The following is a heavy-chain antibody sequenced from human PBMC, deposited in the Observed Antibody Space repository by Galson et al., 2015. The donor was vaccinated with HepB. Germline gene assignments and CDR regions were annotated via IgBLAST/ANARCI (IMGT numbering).Heavy chain of an antibody. CDR3: AKREVKVSPYYYYMDV. J-gene: IGHJ6*03. V-gene: IGHV3-23*01. CDR1: GFTFSSYA. D-gene: IGHD1-26*01. Sequence: SLRLSCAASGFTFSSYAMTWVRQAPGKGLEWVSAISGGGGASTYYADSEKGRFTISRDNSRNTLYLQMNSLRAEDTAVYYCAKREVKVSPYYYYMDVWGIATTVTVAS. CDR2: ISGGGGAST.